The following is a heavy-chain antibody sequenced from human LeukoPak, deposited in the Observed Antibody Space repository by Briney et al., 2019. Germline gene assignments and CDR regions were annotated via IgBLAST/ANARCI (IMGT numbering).Heavy chain of an antibody. CDR1: GFTFSSYA. J-gene: IGHJ4*02. Sequence: GGSLRLSCAASGFTFSSYAMSWVRQAPGKGLEWVSAISGSGGSTYYADSVWGRVTISRDNSKNTLYLQMNSLRAENTAVYYCAKVRWYGDYWGQGTLVTVSS. D-gene: IGHD6-13*01. CDR2: ISGSGGST. V-gene: IGHV3-23*01. CDR3: AKVRWYGDY.